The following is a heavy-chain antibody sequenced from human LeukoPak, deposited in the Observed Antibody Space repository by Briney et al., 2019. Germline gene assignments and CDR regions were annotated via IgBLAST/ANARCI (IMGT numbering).Heavy chain of an antibody. Sequence: ASVKVSCKASGYTFTSYDINWVRQATGQGLERMGWMNPNSGNTGYAQKFQGRVTMTRNTSISTAYMELSSLRSEDTAVYYCASEVVAATRSPFDPWGQGTLVTVSS. V-gene: IGHV1-8*01. CDR3: ASEVVAATRSPFDP. CDR2: MNPNSGNT. D-gene: IGHD2-15*01. CDR1: GYTFTSYD. J-gene: IGHJ5*02.